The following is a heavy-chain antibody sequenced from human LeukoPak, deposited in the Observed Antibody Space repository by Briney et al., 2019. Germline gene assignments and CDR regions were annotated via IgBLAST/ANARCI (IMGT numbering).Heavy chain of an antibody. CDR3: ATGRLSGSYAIDAFDI. J-gene: IGHJ3*02. V-gene: IGHV1-24*01. CDR1: GYTLTELS. D-gene: IGHD1-26*01. Sequence: GASVKVSCKVSGYTLTELSMHWVRQAPGKGLEWMGGFDPEDGETIYAQKFQGRVTMTEDTSTGTAYMELSSLRSEDTAVYYCATGRLSGSYAIDAFDIWGQGTMVTVSS. CDR2: FDPEDGET.